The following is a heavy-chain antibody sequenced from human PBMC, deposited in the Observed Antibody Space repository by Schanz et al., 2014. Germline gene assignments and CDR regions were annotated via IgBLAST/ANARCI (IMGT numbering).Heavy chain of an antibody. V-gene: IGHV1-69*02. CDR1: GYTFISYG. CDR3: ATLDYADSVS. J-gene: IGHJ5*02. CDR2: IIPILGIA. Sequence: QVHLVQSGAEVKKPGASVKVSCKASGYTFISYGIKWVRQAPGQGLEWMGRIIPILGIANYAQKFQGRVTITADKSTFTAYMDVSSLRSEDTAVYYCATLDYADSVSWGQGTLVTVSS. D-gene: IGHD4-17*01.